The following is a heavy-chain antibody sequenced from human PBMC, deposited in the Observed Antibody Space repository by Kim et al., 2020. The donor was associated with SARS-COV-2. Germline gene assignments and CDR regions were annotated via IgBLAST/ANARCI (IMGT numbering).Heavy chain of an antibody. D-gene: IGHD4-17*01. J-gene: IGHJ5*02. Sequence: SETLSLTCAVYGGSFSGYYWSWIRQPPGKGLEWIGEINHSGSTNYNPSLKSRVTISVDTSKNQFSLKLSSVTAADTAVYYGARGGDYGDPRWFDPWGQGTLVTVSS. CDR1: GGSFSGYY. V-gene: IGHV4-34*01. CDR3: ARGGDYGDPRWFDP. CDR2: INHSGST.